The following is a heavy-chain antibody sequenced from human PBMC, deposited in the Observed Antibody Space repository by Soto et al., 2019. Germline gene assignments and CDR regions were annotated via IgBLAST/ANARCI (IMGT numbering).Heavy chain of an antibody. Sequence: GSLRLSCAASGLTFSSYWMHWVRQSPGKGLVWVSRINSDGSSTSYADSVKGRFTISRDNAKNTLYLQMNSLRAEDTAVYYCARDIVVVPAAIGYWGQGTLVTVSS. V-gene: IGHV3-74*01. CDR1: GLTFSSYW. J-gene: IGHJ4*02. CDR3: ARDIVVVPAAIGY. CDR2: INSDGSST. D-gene: IGHD2-2*01.